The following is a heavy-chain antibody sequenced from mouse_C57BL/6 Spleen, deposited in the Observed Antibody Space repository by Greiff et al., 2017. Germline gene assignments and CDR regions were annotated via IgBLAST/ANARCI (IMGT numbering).Heavy chain of an antibody. CDR2: IYPGDGDT. D-gene: IGHD1-1*01. CDR1: GYAFSSSW. Sequence: QVKLQQSGPELVKPGASVKISCKASGYAFSSSWMNWVKQRPGKGLEWIGRIYPGDGDTNYNGTFKGKATLTADKSSSTAYMQISSLTSEDSAVYFCARRGYQVAGGYFDYWGQGTTLTVSS. V-gene: IGHV1-82*01. J-gene: IGHJ2*01. CDR3: ARRGYQVAGGYFDY.